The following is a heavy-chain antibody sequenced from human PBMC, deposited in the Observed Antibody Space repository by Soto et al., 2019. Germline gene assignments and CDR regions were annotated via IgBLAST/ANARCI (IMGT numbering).Heavy chain of an antibody. CDR3: GRSYYGSGSYSYYYYGMDV. D-gene: IGHD3-10*01. J-gene: IGHJ6*02. V-gene: IGHV4-59*01. CDR2: IYYSGST. CDR1: GGSISSYY. Sequence: PSETLSLTCTVSGGSISSYYWSWIRQPPGKGLEWIGYIYYSGSTNYNPSLKSRVTISLDTSKNQFSLKLSSVTAADTAVYYCGRSYYGSGSYSYYYYGMDVWGQGTTVTVSS.